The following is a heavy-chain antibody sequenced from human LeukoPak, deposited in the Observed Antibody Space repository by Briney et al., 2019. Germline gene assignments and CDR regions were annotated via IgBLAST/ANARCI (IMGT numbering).Heavy chain of an antibody. CDR2: IIPIFGTA. D-gene: IGHD5-24*01. CDR3: AGGTDGYNFDY. J-gene: IGHJ4*02. CDR1: GYTFTSYD. Sequence: ASVKVSCKASGYTFTSYDINWVRQAPGQGLEWMGGIIPIFGTANYAQKFQGRVTITADESTSTAYMELSSLRSEDTAVYYCAGGTDGYNFDYWGQETLVTVSS. V-gene: IGHV1-69*13.